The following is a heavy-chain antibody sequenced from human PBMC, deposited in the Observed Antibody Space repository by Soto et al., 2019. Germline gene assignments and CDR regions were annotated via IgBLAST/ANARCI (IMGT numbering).Heavy chain of an antibody. CDR3: AKDPPDYGDYYFDY. D-gene: IGHD4-17*01. J-gene: IGHJ4*02. CDR2: ISYDGSNK. V-gene: IGHV3-30*18. Sequence: ESGGGVVQPGRSLRLSCAASGFTFSSYGMHWVRQAPGKGLEWVAVISYDGSNKYYADSVKGRFTISRDNSKNTLYLQMNSLRAEDTAVYYCAKDPPDYGDYYFDYWGQGTLVTVSS. CDR1: GFTFSSYG.